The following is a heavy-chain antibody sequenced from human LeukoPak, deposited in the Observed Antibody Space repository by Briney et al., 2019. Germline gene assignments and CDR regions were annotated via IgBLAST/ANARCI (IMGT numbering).Heavy chain of an antibody. D-gene: IGHD5-12*01. J-gene: IGHJ4*02. V-gene: IGHV3-9*01. CDR2: ISWNSGSI. CDR1: GFTFDDYA. CDR3: AKHRGYDLGLYYFDY. Sequence: GWSLRLSCAASGFTFDDYAMHWVRQAPGKGLEWVSGISWNSGSIGYADSVKGRFTISRDNAKNSLYLQMNSLRAEDTALYYCAKHRGYDLGLYYFDYWGQGILVTVSS.